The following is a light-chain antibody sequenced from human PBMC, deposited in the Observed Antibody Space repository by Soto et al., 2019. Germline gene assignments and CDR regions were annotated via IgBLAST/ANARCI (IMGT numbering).Light chain of an antibody. Sequence: ALTQSPGSLSLSPGQTATLSCRASQSLGNNYLAWVQQRPGQAPRLLIYGATHWASGISERFGGSGSGSEFTLTISGLEPEDSAVYYCQYYGDSPTFGQGTKVDIK. CDR2: GAT. J-gene: IGKJ1*01. CDR3: QYYGDSPT. CDR1: QSLGNNY. V-gene: IGKV3-20*01.